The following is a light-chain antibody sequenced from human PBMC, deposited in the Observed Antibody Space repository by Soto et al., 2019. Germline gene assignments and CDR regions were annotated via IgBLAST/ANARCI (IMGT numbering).Light chain of an antibody. V-gene: IGLV1-44*01. CDR3: AACDDRLYIYV. CDR2: SNN. CDR1: SSNIGSNT. Sequence: QSVLTQPPSASGTPGQRVTISCSGSSSNIGSNTVNWYQQLPGTAPKLLIYSNNQRPSGVPDRFSGSKSGTSASLAISGLQSEDEADYYCAACDDRLYIYVFGTGTQLTVL. J-gene: IGLJ1*01.